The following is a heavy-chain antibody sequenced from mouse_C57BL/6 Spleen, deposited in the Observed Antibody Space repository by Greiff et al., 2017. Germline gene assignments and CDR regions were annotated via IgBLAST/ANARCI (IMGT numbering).Heavy chain of an antibody. CDR3: TTYYYGSYYAMDY. J-gene: IGHJ4*01. V-gene: IGHV14-1*01. CDR1: GFNIKDYY. CDR2: IDPEDGDT. Sequence: EVQLQQPGAELVRPGASVKLSCTASGFNIKDYYMHWVKQRPEQGLEWIGRIDPEDGDTEYAPKFQGKATMTADTSSNTAYLQLSSLTSEDTAVYYCTTYYYGSYYAMDYWGQGTSVTVSS. D-gene: IGHD1-1*01.